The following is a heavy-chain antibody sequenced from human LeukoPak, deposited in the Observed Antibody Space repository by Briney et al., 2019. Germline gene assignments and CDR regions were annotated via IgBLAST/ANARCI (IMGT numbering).Heavy chain of an antibody. Sequence: GGSLRLSCAASGFTFSSYGMHWVRQAPGKGLEWVAVLSCDGSNKYYADSVKGRFTISRDNSKNTLYLQMNSLRAEDTAVYYCAKDHRFLEWFDYWGQGTLVTVSS. D-gene: IGHD3-3*01. CDR3: AKDHRFLEWFDY. J-gene: IGHJ4*02. V-gene: IGHV3-30*18. CDR1: GFTFSSYG. CDR2: LSCDGSNK.